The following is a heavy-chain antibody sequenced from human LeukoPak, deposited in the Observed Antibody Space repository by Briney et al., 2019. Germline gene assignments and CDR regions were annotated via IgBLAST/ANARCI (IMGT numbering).Heavy chain of an antibody. D-gene: IGHD5-24*01. CDR2: IKEDGSEK. CDR3: ARDHGADY. V-gene: IGHV3-7*01. J-gene: IGHJ4*02. Sequence: GGSLRLSCAASGFTFSSYGMHWVRQAPGKGLEWVANIKEDGSEKYYVDSVKGRFTISRDNAKNSLYLQMNSLRVEDTAVYYCARDHGADYWGQGTLVTVSS. CDR1: GFTFSSYG.